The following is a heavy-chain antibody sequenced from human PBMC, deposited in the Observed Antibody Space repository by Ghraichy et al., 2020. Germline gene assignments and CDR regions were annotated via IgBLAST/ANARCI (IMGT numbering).Heavy chain of an antibody. J-gene: IGHJ4*02. V-gene: IGHV3-23*01. CDR2: ISGSGDRI. CDR3: ARMGPVEWGAFDY. CDR1: GFTFTNNA. D-gene: IGHD3-3*01. Sequence: GGSLRLSCAASGFTFTNNAMAWVRQAPGKGLEWVSAISGSGDRIFYADSVKGRFTISRDNSKDTLFLQMNSLRVEDTALYYCARMGPVEWGAFDYWGQGTLVTVSS.